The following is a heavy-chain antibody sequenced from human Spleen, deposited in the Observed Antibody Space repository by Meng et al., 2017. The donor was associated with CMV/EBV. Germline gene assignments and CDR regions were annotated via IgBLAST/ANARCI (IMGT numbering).Heavy chain of an antibody. CDR1: GFTFSAYN. V-gene: IGHV3-21*01. CDR3: ARAAGITGTTPFDP. J-gene: IGHJ5*02. D-gene: IGHD1-7*01. Sequence: GGSLRLSCAASGFTFSAYNMNWVRQAPGKGLEWVSSISVSGTYIYYADSVKGRFTISRDNAKISLYLQMHSLRAEDTAVYYCARAAGITGTTPFDPWGQGTLVTVSS. CDR2: ISVSGTYI.